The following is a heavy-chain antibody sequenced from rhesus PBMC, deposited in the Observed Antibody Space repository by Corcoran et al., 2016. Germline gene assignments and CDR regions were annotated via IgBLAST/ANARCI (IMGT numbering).Heavy chain of an antibody. V-gene: IGHV4-80*01. D-gene: IGHD2-8*01. CDR2: IKGNSCSP. Sequence: QVQLQESGPGLVKPSETLSLTCAVSGASISSYWWSWIRQPPGKGLGWIGAIKGNSCSPYYNPSLQIPVSISKGASKHLFSLQLSSVTAADTAVYYCAREYCSGGVCYAEYWGQGVLVTVSS. CDR1: GASISSYW. CDR3: AREYCSGGVCYAEY. J-gene: IGHJ4*01.